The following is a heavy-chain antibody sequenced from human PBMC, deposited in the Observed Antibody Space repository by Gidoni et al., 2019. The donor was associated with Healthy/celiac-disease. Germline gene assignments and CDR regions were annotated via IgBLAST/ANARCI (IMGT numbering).Heavy chain of an antibody. V-gene: IGHV1-18*01. CDR1: VSTFTLYG. D-gene: IGHD3-3*01. CDR2: IIAYNGKT. CDR3: ARGHYNLTIFVRSYYGMDV. J-gene: IGHJ6*02. Sequence: QVQLVQSGAEVKQPVPSLMVSFQASVSTFTLYGLSWARQAPGQGFEWMGWIIAYNGKTNDAQKLQGRVTMTTDTSTSTAYMELRRMRSDDTDVYYCARGHYNLTIFVRSYYGMDVWGQGTTVTVSS.